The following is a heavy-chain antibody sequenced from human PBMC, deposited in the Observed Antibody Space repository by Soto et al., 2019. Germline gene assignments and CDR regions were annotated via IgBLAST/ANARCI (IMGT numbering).Heavy chain of an antibody. CDR1: GDSISSYS. D-gene: IGHD2-2*03. CDR2: IHYNGNT. CDR3: AREGNLGRWIQPLDS. J-gene: IGHJ4*02. V-gene: IGHV4-59*01. Sequence: PSETLSLTCTVSGDSISSYSWCWIRQPPGKGLEWIGNIHYNGNTRYSPSLKSRVTMSVDTSKNHFSLKLISVTTADTAVYFCAREGNLGRWIQPLDSWGQGTLVTVSS.